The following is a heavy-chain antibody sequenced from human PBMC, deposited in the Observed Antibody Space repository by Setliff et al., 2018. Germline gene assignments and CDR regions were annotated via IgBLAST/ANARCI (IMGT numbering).Heavy chain of an antibody. V-gene: IGHV4-61*02. CDR1: GGSISSGSFY. Sequence: PSETLSLTCALSGGSISSGSFYWSWIRQPAGKKLEWIGRIHASGSPDYNPSFKSRVTISRDTSTNQFSLKLGSVTAADTAVYYCARERYFDWFFEDWGHGTLVTVSS. D-gene: IGHD3-9*01. J-gene: IGHJ4*01. CDR3: ARERYFDWFFED. CDR2: IHASGSP.